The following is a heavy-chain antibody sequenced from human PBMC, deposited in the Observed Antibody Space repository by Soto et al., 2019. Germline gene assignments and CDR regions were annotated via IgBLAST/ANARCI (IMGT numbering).Heavy chain of an antibody. Sequence: QVQLVQSGDDVKKPGDSVKVSCKASGYTLTSYGISWVRQAPGQGLEWVGWISADNGHTIYAERLQGRVTVTADTSTRTVYMELRSLRPDDTALYYCARATMRFLEWSYGGMDVWGQGTTVTVSS. CDR3: ARATMRFLEWSYGGMDV. CDR2: ISADNGHT. D-gene: IGHD3-3*01. CDR1: GYTLTSYG. V-gene: IGHV1-18*01. J-gene: IGHJ6*02.